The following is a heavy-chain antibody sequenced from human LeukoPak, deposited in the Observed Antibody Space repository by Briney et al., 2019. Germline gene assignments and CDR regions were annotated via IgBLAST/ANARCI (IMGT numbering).Heavy chain of an antibody. J-gene: IGHJ4*02. CDR2: ISGSGGST. Sequence: GGSLRLSCAASGFTFSSYAMGWVRQAPGKGLEWVSAISGSGGSTYYADSVKGRFTISRDNSKNTLYLQMNSLRAEDTAVYYCAKISGSYLTYFDYWGQGTLVTVSS. D-gene: IGHD1-26*01. V-gene: IGHV3-23*01. CDR3: AKISGSYLTYFDY. CDR1: GFTFSSYA.